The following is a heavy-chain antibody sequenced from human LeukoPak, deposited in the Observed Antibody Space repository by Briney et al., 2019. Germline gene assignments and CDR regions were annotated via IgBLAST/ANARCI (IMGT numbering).Heavy chain of an antibody. Sequence: ASVKVSCKASGYTFTSYYMHWVRQAPGQGLEWMGIINPSGGSTSYAQKFQGRVTMTRDTSTSTVYMELSSLRSEDTAVYYCAREGALAAPGDAFDIWGQGTMVTLSS. CDR3: AREGALAAPGDAFDI. CDR1: GYTFTSYY. CDR2: INPSGGST. J-gene: IGHJ3*02. D-gene: IGHD6-13*01. V-gene: IGHV1-46*01.